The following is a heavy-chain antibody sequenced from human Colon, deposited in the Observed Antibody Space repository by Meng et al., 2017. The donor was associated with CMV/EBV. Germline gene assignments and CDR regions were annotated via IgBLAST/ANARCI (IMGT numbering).Heavy chain of an antibody. CDR2: IYYSGST. D-gene: IGHD3-16*01. CDR3: ARADPSLAMYYFDY. J-gene: IGHJ4*02. CDR1: GGSISSGGYY. V-gene: IGHV4-31*03. Sequence: SETLSLTCTVSGGSISSGGYYWSWIRQHPGKGLEWIGYIYYSGSTYYNPSLKSRVTISVDTSKNQFSLKLSSVTVADTAIYYCARADPSLAMYYFDYWGPGMLVTVSS.